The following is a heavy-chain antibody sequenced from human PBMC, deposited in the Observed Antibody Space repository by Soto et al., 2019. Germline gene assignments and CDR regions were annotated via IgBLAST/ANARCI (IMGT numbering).Heavy chain of an antibody. CDR3: ARVGTTCFFHY. J-gene: IGHJ4*02. V-gene: IGHV1-18*01. CDR1: GYTFTSYA. D-gene: IGHD1-7*01. Sequence: GASVKVSCKASGYTFTSYAISWVRQAPGQGLEWMGWISANYGTTNYAQKLQGRVTMTTDTSTSTAYMELRSLRSDDTAVYYCARVGTTCFFHYLGQGTLVPGSS. CDR2: ISANYGTT.